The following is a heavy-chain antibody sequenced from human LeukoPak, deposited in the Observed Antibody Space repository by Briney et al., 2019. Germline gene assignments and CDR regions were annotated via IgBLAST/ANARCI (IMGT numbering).Heavy chain of an antibody. CDR1: GDSMSTHY. CDR3: ARDKLELPYY. V-gene: IGHV4-59*11. D-gene: IGHD1-7*01. Sequence: SETLSLTCTVSGDSMSTHYWSWIRQPPGKGLEWIGYIYYSGSTNYNPSLKSRVTISVDTSKNQFSLKLSSVTAADTAVYYCARDKLELPYYWGQGTLVTVSS. J-gene: IGHJ4*02. CDR2: IYYSGST.